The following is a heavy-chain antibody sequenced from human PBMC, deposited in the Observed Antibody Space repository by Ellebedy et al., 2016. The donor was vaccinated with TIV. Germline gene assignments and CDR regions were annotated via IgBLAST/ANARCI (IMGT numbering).Heavy chain of an antibody. V-gene: IGHV1-18*01. D-gene: IGHD3-9*01. CDR1: GGNFNTNA. Sequence: ASVKVSCKASGGNFNTNAISWVRQAPGQGLEWMGWISVHNGNTNFAQKFQGRVTMTTDTSTNTAYMELRSLRPDDTAVYYCARYSYDFLTGDNTRFDNWGQGTLVAVSS. J-gene: IGHJ4*02. CDR3: ARYSYDFLTGDNTRFDN. CDR2: ISVHNGNT.